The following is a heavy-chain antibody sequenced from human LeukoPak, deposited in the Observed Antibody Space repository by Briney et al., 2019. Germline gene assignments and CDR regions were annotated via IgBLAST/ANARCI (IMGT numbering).Heavy chain of an antibody. V-gene: IGHV4-59*01. J-gene: IGHJ6*03. CDR2: IYYSGST. D-gene: IGHD6-6*01. CDR3: ARKSSIAARPGSSYYYYMDV. Sequence: PSETLSLTCTVSGGSISSYYWSWIRQPPGKGLEWIGYIYYSGSTNYNPSLKSRVTISVDTSKNQFPLKLSSVTAADTAVYYCARKSSIAARPGSSYYYYMDVWGKGTTVTVSS. CDR1: GGSISSYY.